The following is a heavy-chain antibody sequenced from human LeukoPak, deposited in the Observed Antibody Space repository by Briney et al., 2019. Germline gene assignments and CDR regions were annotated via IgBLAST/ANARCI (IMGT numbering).Heavy chain of an antibody. CDR1: GGSISSGDYY. D-gene: IGHD2-2*02. V-gene: IGHV4-30-4*08. CDR2: ICYSGST. CDR3: ARAPYCSSTSCYIGHYYYYMDV. J-gene: IGHJ6*03. Sequence: PSETLSLTCTVSGGSISSGDYYWSWIRQPPGKGLEWIGYICYSGSTYYNPSLKSRVTISVDTSKNQFSLKLSSVTAADTAVYYCARAPYCSSTSCYIGHYYYYMDVWGKGTTVTVSS.